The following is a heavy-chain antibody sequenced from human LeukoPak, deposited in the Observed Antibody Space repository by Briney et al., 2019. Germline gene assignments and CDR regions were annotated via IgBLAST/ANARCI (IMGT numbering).Heavy chain of an antibody. J-gene: IGHJ6*03. V-gene: IGHV3-30*02. CDR3: AKGVGGSANYYYMDV. D-gene: IGHD3-10*01. CDR2: IPYDGSNK. CDR1: GFAFSRHG. Sequence: GGSLRLSCAASGFAFSRHGIHWVRQAPGKGLEWVAFIPYDGSNKFYADSVKGRFTISRDNSKNTLYLQMNSLRVEDTAVYYCAKGVGGSANYYYMDVWGKGTTVTVSS.